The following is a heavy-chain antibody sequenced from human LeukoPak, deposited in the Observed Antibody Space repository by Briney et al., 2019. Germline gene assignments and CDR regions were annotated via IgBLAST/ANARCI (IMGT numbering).Heavy chain of an antibody. V-gene: IGHV3-23*01. CDR2: IWGSGDYT. CDR3: AKDPNGDYVGAFDV. CDR1: GFTFSNYA. J-gene: IGHJ3*01. Sequence: GGSLRLSCAASGFTFSNYAMTWVRRAPGKGLEWVSSIWGSGDYTNYADSVRGRVTISRVRTKSTLFLQLNSLRVDDTAVYYCAKDPNGDYVGAFDVWGQGIMVTVSS. D-gene: IGHD4-23*01.